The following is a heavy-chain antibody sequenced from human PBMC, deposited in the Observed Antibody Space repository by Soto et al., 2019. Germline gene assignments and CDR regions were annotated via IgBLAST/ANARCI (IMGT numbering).Heavy chain of an antibody. D-gene: IGHD6-19*01. CDR2: IIPIFGTA. J-gene: IGHJ6*02. V-gene: IGHV1-69*13. CDR3: ARDRTIAVAGTKGFNGMDV. Sequence: SVKVSCKASGGTLSSDAISWLRQAPGQGLEWMGGIIPIFGTANYEQKLQGRVTITADESTSTAYMELRSLRYEDTAVYYCARDRTIAVAGTKGFNGMDVRGQGTTVTLSS. CDR1: GGTLSSDA.